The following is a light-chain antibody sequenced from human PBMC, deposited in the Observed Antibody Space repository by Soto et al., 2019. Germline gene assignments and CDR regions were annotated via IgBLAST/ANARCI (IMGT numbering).Light chain of an antibody. CDR2: EVS. CDR3: SSYTRSSVVV. CDR1: SSDVGGYNY. J-gene: IGLJ2*01. Sequence: QSALTQPASVSGSPRQSITISCTGTSSDVGGYNYVSWYQQHPGKAPKLMIYEVSNRPSGVSNRFSGSKSGNTASLTISGLQAEDEADYYCSSYTRSSVVVFGGGTKLTVL. V-gene: IGLV2-14*01.